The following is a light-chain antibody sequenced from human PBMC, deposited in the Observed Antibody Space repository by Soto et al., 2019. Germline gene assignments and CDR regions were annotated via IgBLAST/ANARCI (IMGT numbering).Light chain of an antibody. CDR2: GSS. Sequence: IVLTQSPATLSVSPGDSATLSCRASQSVKNNLAWYQQRPGQPPRLLIYGSSTRVFGVPARFSGSGSGTEFTLTINTLQSEDFAVYFCQQYENWPPWTFGPGTTVDVK. CDR3: QQYENWPPWT. J-gene: IGKJ1*01. CDR1: QSVKNN. V-gene: IGKV3-15*01.